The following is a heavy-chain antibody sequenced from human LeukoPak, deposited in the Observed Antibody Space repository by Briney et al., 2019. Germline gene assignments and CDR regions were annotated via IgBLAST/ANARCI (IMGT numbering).Heavy chain of an antibody. Sequence: GASVKVSCKASGGTFSSYAISWVRQAPGQGLEWMGGIIPIFGTANYAQKFQGRVTITTDESTSTAYMELSSRRSEDTAVYYCARGHDYSNYDFDYWGQGTLVTVSS. V-gene: IGHV1-69*05. CDR1: GGTFSSYA. D-gene: IGHD4-11*01. CDR3: ARGHDYSNYDFDY. J-gene: IGHJ4*02. CDR2: IIPIFGTA.